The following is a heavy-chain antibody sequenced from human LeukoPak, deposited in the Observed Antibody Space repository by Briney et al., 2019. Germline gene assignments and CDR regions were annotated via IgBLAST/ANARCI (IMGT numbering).Heavy chain of an antibody. J-gene: IGHJ4*02. CDR1: GFTFSSYA. CDR3: AKDGGYSGYLYYFDY. V-gene: IGHV3-23*01. D-gene: IGHD5-12*01. CDR2: ISGSGGST. Sequence: GGSLRLSCAASGFTFSSYAMSWVRQAPGKGLEWVSAISGSGGSTYYADSVKGRFTISRNNSKNTLYLQMNSLRAEDTAVYYCAKDGGYSGYLYYFDYWGQGTLVTASS.